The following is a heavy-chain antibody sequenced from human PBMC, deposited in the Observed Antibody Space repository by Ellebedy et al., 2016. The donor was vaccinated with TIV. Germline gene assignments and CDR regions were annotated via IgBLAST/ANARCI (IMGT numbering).Heavy chain of an antibody. D-gene: IGHD1-14*01. Sequence: KVSCKGSGHSFTSAWIGWVRQMPGKRLEYMGIIYPGDSDTRYSPSFQGQVTISADRSINTAYLQWSSLKASDTAMYYCARDSGLDYWGQGTLVTVSS. CDR3: ARDSGLDY. J-gene: IGHJ4*02. V-gene: IGHV5-51*01. CDR2: IYPGDSDT. CDR1: GHSFTSAW.